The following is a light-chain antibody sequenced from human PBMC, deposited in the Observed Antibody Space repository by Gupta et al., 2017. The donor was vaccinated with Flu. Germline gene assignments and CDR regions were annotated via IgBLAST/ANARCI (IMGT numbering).Light chain of an antibody. CDR2: NDN. CDR3: AAWDDSLTALSEDGSLTGLWV. V-gene: IGLV1-44*01. J-gene: IGLJ3*02. Sequence: WYQHLPGTAPRLLIYNDNQRPSGVPDRFSGSKSGTSASLAIGGLQSEDEADYYCAAWDDSLTALSEDGSLTGLWVFGGGTKLSVL.